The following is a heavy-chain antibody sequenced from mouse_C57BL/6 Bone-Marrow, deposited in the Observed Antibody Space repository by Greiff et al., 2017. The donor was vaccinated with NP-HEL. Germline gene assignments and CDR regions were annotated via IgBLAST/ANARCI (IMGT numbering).Heavy chain of an antibody. D-gene: IGHD1-1*01. J-gene: IGHJ1*03. CDR3: ARELFITTVVAEPYWYFDV. Sequence: VQLQQSGAELVKPGASVKLSCKASGYTFTSYWMHWVKQRPGRGLEWIGRIDPNSGGTKYNEKFKSKATLTVDKPSSTAYMQLSSLTSEDSAVYYCARELFITTVVAEPYWYFDVWGTGTTVTVSS. V-gene: IGHV1-72*01. CDR2: IDPNSGGT. CDR1: GYTFTSYW.